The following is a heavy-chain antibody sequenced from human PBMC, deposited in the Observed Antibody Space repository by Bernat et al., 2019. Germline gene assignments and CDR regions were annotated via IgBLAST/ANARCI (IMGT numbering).Heavy chain of an antibody. V-gene: IGHV1-69*01. CDR2: IIPIFGTA. J-gene: IGHJ3*02. CDR1: GGTFSSYA. D-gene: IGHD3-16*02. CDR3: ARALMIKFGGVIVGSAFDI. Sequence: QVQLVQSGAEVKKPGSSVKVSCKASGGTFSSYAISWVRQAPGQGLEWMGGIIPIFGTANYAQKFQGRVTITADESTSTAYMELSSLRSEDTAVYYCARALMIKFGGVIVGSAFDIWGQGTMVTVSS.